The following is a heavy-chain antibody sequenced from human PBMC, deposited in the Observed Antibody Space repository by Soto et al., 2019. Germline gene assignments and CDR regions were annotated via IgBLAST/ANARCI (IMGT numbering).Heavy chain of an antibody. CDR3: ARTNHCSGGSCYSDKEDY. CDR1: GGSISSSSYY. CDR2: IYYSGST. Sequence: QLQLQESDQGLVKPSETLSLTCTVSGGSISSSSYYWGWIRQPPGKGLEWIGSIYYSGSTYYNPSLKSRVTISVDTSKNQFSLKLSSVTAADTAVYYCARTNHCSGGSCYSDKEDYWGQGTLVTVSS. J-gene: IGHJ4*02. V-gene: IGHV4-39*01. D-gene: IGHD2-15*01.